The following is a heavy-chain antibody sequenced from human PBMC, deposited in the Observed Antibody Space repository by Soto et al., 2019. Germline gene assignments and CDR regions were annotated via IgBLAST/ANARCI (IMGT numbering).Heavy chain of an antibody. V-gene: IGHV1-2*02. Sequence: ASVKVSCKXSGYTFTGYYMHWVRQAPGQGLEWMGWINPNSGGTNYAQKFQGRVTMTRDTSISTAYMEPSRLRSDDTAVYYCATVILVDTAMGGYYFDYWGQGTLVTVS. CDR3: ATVILVDTAMGGYYFDY. CDR1: GYTFTGYY. J-gene: IGHJ4*02. D-gene: IGHD5-18*01. CDR2: INPNSGGT.